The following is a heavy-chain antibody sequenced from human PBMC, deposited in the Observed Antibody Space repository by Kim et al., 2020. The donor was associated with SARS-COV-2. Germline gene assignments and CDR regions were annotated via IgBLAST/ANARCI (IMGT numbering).Heavy chain of an antibody. D-gene: IGHD3-22*01. V-gene: IGHV4-39*07. J-gene: IGHJ4*02. Sequence: SLKSRVTISVDTSKNQFSLKLSSVTAADTAVYYCARDLYYDSSGYSPFDYWGQGTLVTVSS. CDR3: ARDLYYDSSGYSPFDY.